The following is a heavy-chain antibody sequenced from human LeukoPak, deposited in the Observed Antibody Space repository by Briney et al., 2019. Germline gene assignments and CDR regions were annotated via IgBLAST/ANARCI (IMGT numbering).Heavy chain of an antibody. CDR3: AKESAAVAAPFDY. J-gene: IGHJ4*02. D-gene: IGHD6-19*01. V-gene: IGHV3-33*06. CDR2: IRYDGSNK. Sequence: GRSLRLSCAPSGFTFSSYGMHWVRQAPGKGLEWVADIRYDGSNKYYADSVKGRFTISRDNSKNTLYLQMNSLRAEDTAVYYCAKESAAVAAPFDYWGQGTLVTVSS. CDR1: GFTFSSYG.